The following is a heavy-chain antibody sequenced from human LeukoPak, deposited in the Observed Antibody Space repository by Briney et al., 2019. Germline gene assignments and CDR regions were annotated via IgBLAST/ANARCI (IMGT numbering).Heavy chain of an antibody. J-gene: IGHJ1*01. D-gene: IGHD2-21*02. CDR3: AKDGCGGDCPGRFQH. V-gene: IGHV3-30*18. CDR1: GFTFSSYG. Sequence: GGSLRLSCAASGFTFSSYGMHWVRQAPGKGLEWVAVISYDGSNKYYADSVKGRFTISRDNSKNTLYLQMNSLRAEDTAVYYCAKDGCGGDCPGRFQHWGQGTLVTVSS. CDR2: ISYDGSNK.